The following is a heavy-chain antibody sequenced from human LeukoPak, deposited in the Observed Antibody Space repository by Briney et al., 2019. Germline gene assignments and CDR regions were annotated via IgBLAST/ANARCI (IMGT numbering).Heavy chain of an antibody. V-gene: IGHV3-7*04. CDR1: GFTLSNYW. J-gene: IGHJ4*02. D-gene: IGHD2-2*03. CDR2: IKQDGSEK. Sequence: GGSLRLSCEASGFTLSNYWMSWVRQAPGKGPEWVANIKQDGSEKYYVDSVKGRFTISRDNAKNSLYLQMNSLRAEDTAVYYCARDGCWGQGTLVTVSS. CDR3: ARDGC.